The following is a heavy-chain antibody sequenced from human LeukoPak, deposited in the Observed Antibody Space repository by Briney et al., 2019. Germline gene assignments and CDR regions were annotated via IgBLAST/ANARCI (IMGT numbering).Heavy chain of an antibody. CDR1: GGTFSSYT. CDR3: ARDGGIAAAYFDY. V-gene: IGHV1-69*13. D-gene: IGHD6-13*01. Sequence: SVKVSCKASGGTFSSYTIRWVRQAPGQGLEWMGGIIPIFGTANYAQKFQGRVTITADESTSTAYMELSSLRSEGTAVYYCARDGGIAAAYFDYWGQGTLVTVSS. CDR2: IIPIFGTA. J-gene: IGHJ4*02.